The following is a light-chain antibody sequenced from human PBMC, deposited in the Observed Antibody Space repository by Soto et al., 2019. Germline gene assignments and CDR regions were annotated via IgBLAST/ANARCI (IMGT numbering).Light chain of an antibody. J-gene: IGLJ1*01. CDR2: EVS. CDR1: RSDAATYYY. CDR3: SSYTSSSTHYV. V-gene: IGLV2-14*01. Sequence: QSALTQPASVSGSPGQSITISCTGTRSDAATYYYVSWYQHHPGKAPKLLIYEVSNRPSGVSNRFSGSKSGNTASLTISGLQAEDEADYYCSSYTSSSTHYVFGTGTKVTV.